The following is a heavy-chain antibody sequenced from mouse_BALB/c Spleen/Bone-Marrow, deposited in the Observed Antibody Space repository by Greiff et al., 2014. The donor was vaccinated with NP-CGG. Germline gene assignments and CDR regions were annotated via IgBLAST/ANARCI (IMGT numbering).Heavy chain of an antibody. CDR2: IRNKANGYTT. CDR1: GFTFTDYY. D-gene: IGHD1-1*01. J-gene: IGHJ2*01. Sequence: VQLKESGGGLVQPGGSLRLSCATSGFTFTDYYMSWVRQPPGKALEWLGFIRNKANGYTTEYSASVKGRFTISRDNFQSILYLQMNTLRAEDSATYYCARDDYGRGYWGQGTTLTVSS. V-gene: IGHV7-3*02. CDR3: ARDDYGRGY.